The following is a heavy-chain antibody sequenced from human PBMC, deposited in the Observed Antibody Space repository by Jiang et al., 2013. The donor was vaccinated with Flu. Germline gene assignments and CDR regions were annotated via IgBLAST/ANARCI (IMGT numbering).Heavy chain of an antibody. CDR2: IYHSGST. V-gene: IGHV4-4*02. CDR3: ARETMITFGGVIATWFDP. CDR1: GGSISSSNW. D-gene: IGHD3-16*02. J-gene: IGHJ5*02. Sequence: LVKPSGTLSLTCAVSGGSISSSNWWSWVRQPPGKGLEWIGEIYHSGSTNYNPSLKSRVTISVDKSKNQFSLKLSSVTAADTAVYYCARETMITFGGVIATWFDPWGQRTLVTVSS.